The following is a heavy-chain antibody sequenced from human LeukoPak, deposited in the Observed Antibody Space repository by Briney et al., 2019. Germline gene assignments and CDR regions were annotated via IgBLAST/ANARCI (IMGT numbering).Heavy chain of an antibody. J-gene: IGHJ6*03. D-gene: IGHD1-26*01. Sequence: PGGSLRLSCVASGFSFSSYVLRWVRPAPARGLEWVSVISGSGGSTYCTDSVKGRFTISRDNSKNTLYLQMNSLRGEDTAGYYCAKCIVGTLWTMDVWGKGTTVTVSS. CDR1: GFSFSSYV. CDR2: ISGSGGST. CDR3: AKCIVGTLWTMDV. V-gene: IGHV3-23*01.